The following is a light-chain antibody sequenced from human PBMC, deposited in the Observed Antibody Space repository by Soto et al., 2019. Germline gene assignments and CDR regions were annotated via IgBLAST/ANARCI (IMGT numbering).Light chain of an antibody. V-gene: IGKV3-20*01. J-gene: IGKJ1*01. CDR1: QSVSSN. CDR3: HQHGGSPET. CDR2: GAS. Sequence: EIVLTQSPGTLSLSPGERSTLSCRASQSVSSNLAWYQQKPGQAPRLLIYGASTRATGIPDRFSGSGSGTEFILTISGLEPEDSGIYHCHQHGGSPETFGQGTKVDI.